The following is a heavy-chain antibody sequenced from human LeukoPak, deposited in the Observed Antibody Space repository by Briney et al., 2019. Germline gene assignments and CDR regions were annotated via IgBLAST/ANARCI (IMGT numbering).Heavy chain of an antibody. V-gene: IGHV3-7*01. CDR3: ARETPDSSGWD. Sequence: GGSLRLSCAASGFTLSTYWMSWVRQAPGKGLEWVANIKQDGSRKYYVDSVKGRFTICRDNAKNSLYLQMNSLRSEDTAVYYCARETPDSSGWDWGQGTLVTVSS. CDR2: IKQDGSRK. J-gene: IGHJ4*02. CDR1: GFTLSTYW. D-gene: IGHD6-19*01.